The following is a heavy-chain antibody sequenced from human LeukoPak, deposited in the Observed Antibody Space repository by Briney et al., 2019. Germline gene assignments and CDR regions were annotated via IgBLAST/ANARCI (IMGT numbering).Heavy chain of an antibody. J-gene: IGHJ4*02. CDR1: GPPFSSYA. D-gene: IGHD5-18*01. V-gene: IGHV3-23*01. Sequence: PGGSLRLSCAASGPPFSSYAMSWAPRAPGKGWEGVSAISGSGGSTYYADSVKGRFTISRDNSKNTLYLQMNSLRAEDTAVYYCAKDLSYGSDYFDYWGQGTLVTVSS. CDR2: ISGSGGST. CDR3: AKDLSYGSDYFDY.